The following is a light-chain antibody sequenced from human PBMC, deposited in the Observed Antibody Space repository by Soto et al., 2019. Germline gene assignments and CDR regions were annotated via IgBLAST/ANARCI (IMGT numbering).Light chain of an antibody. Sequence: EIVLTQSPGTLSLSPGERATLSCRASQSVSSTYLAWYQQKPGQAPRLLIYGASSRATRIPDRFSGSGSGTDFTLTISRLEPEDFAVYYCQQYGSSPLTFGGGTKVEIQ. CDR1: QSVSSTY. V-gene: IGKV3-20*01. J-gene: IGKJ4*01. CDR3: QQYGSSPLT. CDR2: GAS.